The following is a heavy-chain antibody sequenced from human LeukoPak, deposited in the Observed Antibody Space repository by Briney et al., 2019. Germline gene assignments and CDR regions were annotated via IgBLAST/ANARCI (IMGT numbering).Heavy chain of an antibody. Sequence: GGSLRLSCAASGFTFSSDEMNWVRQAPGKGLEWVSYISSSGDTIYYADSVKGRFTISRDNAKKSLYLQMNSLRAEDTAVYYCAISSHWGQGTLVTVSS. D-gene: IGHD6-6*01. J-gene: IGHJ4*02. CDR1: GFTFSSDE. CDR3: AISSH. CDR2: ISSSGDTI. V-gene: IGHV3-48*03.